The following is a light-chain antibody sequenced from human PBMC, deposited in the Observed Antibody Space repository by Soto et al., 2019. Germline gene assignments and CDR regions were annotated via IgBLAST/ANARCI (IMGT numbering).Light chain of an antibody. CDR3: QHFNSYPWT. Sequence: DIHMTQSPSSLSASLGDRVTITVQAIQDISNYLNWYQQKPGKAPKLLINKASSLESGVPSRFSGSGSGTEFTLTISSLQPDDFATYYCQHFNSYPWTFGQGTKV. CDR1: QDISNY. V-gene: IGKV1-5*03. J-gene: IGKJ1*01. CDR2: KAS.